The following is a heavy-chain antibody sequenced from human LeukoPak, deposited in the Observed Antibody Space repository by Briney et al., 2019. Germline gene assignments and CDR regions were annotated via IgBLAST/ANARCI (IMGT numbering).Heavy chain of an antibody. J-gene: IGHJ6*03. CDR2: MNPNCGNT. D-gene: IGHD3-3*01. V-gene: IGHV1-8*01. CDR3: ARGVNYDFWSGSYYSYYYMEV. CDR1: GYTFTSYD. Sequence: GASVKVSCKASGYTFTSYDINWVRQAAGQGLEWMGWMNPNCGNTGYAQKFQGRVTITRDTSISTAYMELSGLTSEDTAVYYCARGVNYDFWSGSYYSYYYMEVWGKGTTVTVSS.